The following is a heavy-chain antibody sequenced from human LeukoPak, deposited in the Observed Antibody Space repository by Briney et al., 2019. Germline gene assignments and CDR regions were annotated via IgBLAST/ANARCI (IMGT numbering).Heavy chain of an antibody. CDR2: INWNGGST. CDR3: ARCDSGYYYYYMDV. V-gene: IGHV3-20*04. D-gene: IGHD3-22*01. J-gene: IGHJ6*03. Sequence: PGGSLRLSSAASGFTFDDYGMSWVRQAPGKGLEWVSGINWNGGSTGYADSVKGRFTISRDNAKNSLYLQMNSLRAEDTALYYCARCDSGYYYYYMDVWGKGTTVTVSS. CDR1: GFTFDDYG.